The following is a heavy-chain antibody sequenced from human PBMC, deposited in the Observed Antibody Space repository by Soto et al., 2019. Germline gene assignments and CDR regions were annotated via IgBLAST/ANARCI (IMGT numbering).Heavy chain of an antibody. V-gene: IGHV3-33*01. CDR3: ATPSYGSGPYCFDY. J-gene: IGHJ4*02. CDR1: GFTFSSYG. CDR2: ISGGGSSK. D-gene: IGHD3-10*01. Sequence: GGSLRLSCAASGFTFSSYGMHWVRQAPGKGLEWVSVISGGGSSKYYADSVKGRFTISRDNSKNTLYLQMNSLRAEDTAVYYCATPSYGSGPYCFDYWGQGTLVTVSS.